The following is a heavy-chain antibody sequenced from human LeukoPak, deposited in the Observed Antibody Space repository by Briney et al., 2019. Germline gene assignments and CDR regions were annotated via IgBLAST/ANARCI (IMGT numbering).Heavy chain of an antibody. D-gene: IGHD3-16*01. CDR1: GYTFTSYG. Sequence: GASVEVSCKASGYTFTSYGISWVRQAPGQGLEWMGWISAYNGDKQYAQKFQGRVTMTTDTSTSTAYMELRSLRSDDTAVYYCARRSTFSDYWGQGTLATVSS. CDR3: ARRSTFSDY. J-gene: IGHJ4*02. CDR2: ISAYNGDK. V-gene: IGHV1-18*01.